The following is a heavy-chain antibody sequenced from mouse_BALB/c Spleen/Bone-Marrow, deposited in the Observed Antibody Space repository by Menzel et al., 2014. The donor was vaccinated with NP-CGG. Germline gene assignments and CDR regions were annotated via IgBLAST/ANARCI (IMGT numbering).Heavy chain of an antibody. CDR3: ARPGTWGDFDY. J-gene: IGHJ2*01. Sequence: EVKLVESGGGPVQPGGSLKLSCAASGFDFSRYWMSWVRQAPGKGLEWIGEINPDSSMINYTPSLKDKFIISRDNAKNTLYLQMSKVRSEDTALYYGARPGTWGDFDYWGQGTTLTVSS. D-gene: IGHD4-1*01. CDR1: GFDFSRYW. V-gene: IGHV4-1*02. CDR2: INPDSSMI.